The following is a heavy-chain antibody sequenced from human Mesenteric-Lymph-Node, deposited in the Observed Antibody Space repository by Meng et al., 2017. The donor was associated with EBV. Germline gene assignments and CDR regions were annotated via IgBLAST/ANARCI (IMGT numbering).Heavy chain of an antibody. J-gene: IGHJ4*02. CDR1: GNTFSTFA. D-gene: IGHD3-10*01. CDR2: INAANGNT. V-gene: IGHV1-3*01. Sequence: VHLVQSAAGVKKPGASVRVSCKASGNTFSTFAIHWVRQGPGQSLEWMGWINAANGNTKFSQNFLGRITITRDTSASTAYMELSSLTSEDTAVYYCTAYYYGSGSFSSYFEDWGQGTLVTVSS. CDR3: TAYYYGSGSFSSYFED.